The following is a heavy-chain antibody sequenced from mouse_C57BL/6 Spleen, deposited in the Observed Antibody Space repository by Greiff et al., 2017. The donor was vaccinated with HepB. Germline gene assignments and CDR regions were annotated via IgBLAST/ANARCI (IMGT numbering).Heavy chain of an antibody. V-gene: IGHV1-69*01. D-gene: IGHD1-1*01. CDR2: IDPSDSYT. CDR1: GYTFTSYW. Sequence: QVQLQQPGAELVMPGASVKLSCKASGYTFTSYWMHWVKQRPGQGLEWIGEIDPSDSYTNYNQKFKGKSTLTVDKSSSTAYMQLSSLTSDDSAVYYCSSSSFITTVVAPFDYWGQGTTLTVSS. CDR3: SSSSFITTVVAPFDY. J-gene: IGHJ2*01.